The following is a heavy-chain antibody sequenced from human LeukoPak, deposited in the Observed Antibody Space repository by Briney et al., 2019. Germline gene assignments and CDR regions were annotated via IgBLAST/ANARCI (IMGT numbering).Heavy chain of an antibody. CDR3: ARGRDGDY. D-gene: IGHD5-24*01. V-gene: IGHV4-59*01. J-gene: IGHJ4*02. CDR2: IYYSGST. CDR1: GGSISSYY. Sequence: SETLSPTCTVSGGSISSYYWSWIRQPPGKGLEWIGYIYYSGSTNYNPSLKSRVTISVDTSKNQFSLKLSSVTAADTAVYYCARGRDGDYWGQGTLVTVSS.